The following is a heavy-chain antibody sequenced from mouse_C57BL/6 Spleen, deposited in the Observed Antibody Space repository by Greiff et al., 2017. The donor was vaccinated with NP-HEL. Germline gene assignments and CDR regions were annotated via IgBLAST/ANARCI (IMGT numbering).Heavy chain of an antibody. CDR2: IDPSDSYT. Sequence: VQLQQPGAELVRPGTSVKLSCKASGYTFTSYWMHWVKQRPGQGLEWIGVIDPSDSYTNYNQKFKGKATLTVDTSSSTAYMQLSSLTSEDSAVYYCARSCHYGSSYGGFDYWGQGTTLTVSS. V-gene: IGHV1-59*01. CDR1: GYTFTSYW. J-gene: IGHJ2*01. D-gene: IGHD1-1*01. CDR3: ARSCHYGSSYGGFDY.